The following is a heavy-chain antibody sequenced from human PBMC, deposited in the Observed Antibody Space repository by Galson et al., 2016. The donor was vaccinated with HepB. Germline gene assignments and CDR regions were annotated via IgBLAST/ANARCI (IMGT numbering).Heavy chain of an antibody. Sequence: CAASGFSLNTFGTHWVRQAPGRGLEWVAYLRFDGTSTYYGDSVMGRFTISRDISTNTIYLQMNSLRAEDTGLYYCARDLYDHWFDYWGQGTPVVVSS. V-gene: IGHV3-33*08. CDR3: ARDLYDHWFDY. CDR2: LRFDGTST. J-gene: IGHJ4*02. D-gene: IGHD3-16*01. CDR1: GFSLNTFG.